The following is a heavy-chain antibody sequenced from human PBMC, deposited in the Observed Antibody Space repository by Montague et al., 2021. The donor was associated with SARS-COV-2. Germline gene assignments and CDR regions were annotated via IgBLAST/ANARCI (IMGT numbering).Heavy chain of an antibody. J-gene: IGHJ4*02. CDR3: ARHALGYFDWLNEGYFDY. Sequence: SETLSLTCTVSGGSISSYYWSWIRQPPGKGLEWIGYIYYSGSTNYNPSLKSRVTISVDTSKNLFSLKLSSVTAADTAVYYCARHALGYFDWLNEGYFDYWGQGTLVTVSS. D-gene: IGHD3-9*01. V-gene: IGHV4-59*08. CDR2: IYYSGST. CDR1: GGSISSYY.